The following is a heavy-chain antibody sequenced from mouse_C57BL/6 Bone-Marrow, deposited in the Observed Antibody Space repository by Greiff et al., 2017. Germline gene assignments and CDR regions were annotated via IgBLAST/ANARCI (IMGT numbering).Heavy chain of an antibody. J-gene: IGHJ3*01. CDR3: AGDYYGSSYGAY. V-gene: IGHV5-4*01. D-gene: IGHD1-1*01. CDR2: ISDGGSYT. CDR1: GFTFSSYA. Sequence: EVKLVESGGGLVKPGGSLKLSCAASGFTFSSYAMSWVRQTPEKRLEWVATISDGGSYTYYPDNVKGRFTISRDNAKNNLYLQMSHLKSEDTAMYYCAGDYYGSSYGAYWGQGTLVTVSA.